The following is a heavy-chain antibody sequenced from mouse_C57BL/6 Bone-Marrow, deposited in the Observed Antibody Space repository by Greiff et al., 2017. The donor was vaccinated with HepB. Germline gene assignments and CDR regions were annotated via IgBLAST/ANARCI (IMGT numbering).Heavy chain of an antibody. D-gene: IGHD1-1*01. J-gene: IGHJ2*01. V-gene: IGHV5-6*01. CDR2: ISSGGSYT. CDR1: GFTFSSYG. CDR3: ARQVTTEPDY. Sequence: DVQLQESGGDLVKPGGSLKLSCAASGFTFSSYGMSWVRQTPDKRLEWVATISSGGSYTYYPDSVKGRFTISRDNAKNTLYLQMSSLKSEDTAMYYCARQVTTEPDYWGQGTTLTVSS.